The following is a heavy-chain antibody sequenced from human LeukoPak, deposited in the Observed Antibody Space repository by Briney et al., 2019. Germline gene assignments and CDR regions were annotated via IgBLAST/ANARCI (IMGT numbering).Heavy chain of an antibody. CDR3: TTVRGSSYQYFQR. Sequence: GGSLRLSCASSGFTFTNAWMSWVRRAPGKGLEWVGRIKSKTDGGTTDYAAPVKGRFTISRDDSKTTLYLQMNSLKSEDTAVYYCTTVRGSSYQYFQRWGQGTLVTVSS. D-gene: IGHD6-13*01. V-gene: IGHV3-15*01. J-gene: IGHJ1*01. CDR2: IKSKTDGGTT. CDR1: GFTFTNAW.